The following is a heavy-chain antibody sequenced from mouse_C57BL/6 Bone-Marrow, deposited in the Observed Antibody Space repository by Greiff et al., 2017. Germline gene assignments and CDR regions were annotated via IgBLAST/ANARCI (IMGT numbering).Heavy chain of an antibody. J-gene: IGHJ4*01. V-gene: IGHV1-63*01. CDR3: ARVRWSYAMDY. D-gene: IGHD1-1*02. CDR2: IYPGGGYT. CDR1: GYTFTNYW. Sequence: QVQLQQSGAELVRPGTSVKMSCKASGYTFTNYWIGWAKQRPGHGLEWIGDIYPGGGYTNYNEKFKGKATLTADKSSSTAYMPVSSLTSEDSAIYYCARVRWSYAMDYWGQGTAVTVSA.